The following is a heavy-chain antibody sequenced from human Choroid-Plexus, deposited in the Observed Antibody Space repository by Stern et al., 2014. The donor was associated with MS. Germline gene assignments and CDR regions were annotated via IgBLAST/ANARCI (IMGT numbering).Heavy chain of an antibody. V-gene: IGHV3-30*18. CDR1: GFTFGSCA. D-gene: IGHD2/OR15-2a*01. CDR2: VSYDGSNK. Sequence: VQLLESGGGVVQPGSPLRLSCVASGFTFGSCAMHWVRQAPGKGLEWVAGVSYDGSNKYYADSVKGRFTISRDNSQNTLYMQMSSLRPEDTAVYYCAEDRQYLTYFFDHWGQGSLVTVSS. CDR3: AEDRQYLTYFFDH. J-gene: IGHJ5*02.